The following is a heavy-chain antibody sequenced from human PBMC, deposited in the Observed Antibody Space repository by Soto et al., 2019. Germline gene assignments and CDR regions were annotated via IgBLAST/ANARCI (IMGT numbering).Heavy chain of an antibody. Sequence: EVQLVESGGGLVQPGGSLRLSCAASGFTFDDYAMHWVRQAPGKGLEWVSGISWNSGYKAYADSVKGRFTVSRDNAKNSLYLQMNSLRAEDTALYYCAKDIEMATVGYHGMDVWGQGTTVTVSS. CDR2: ISWNSGYK. CDR1: GFTFDDYA. D-gene: IGHD4-4*01. J-gene: IGHJ6*02. CDR3: AKDIEMATVGYHGMDV. V-gene: IGHV3-9*01.